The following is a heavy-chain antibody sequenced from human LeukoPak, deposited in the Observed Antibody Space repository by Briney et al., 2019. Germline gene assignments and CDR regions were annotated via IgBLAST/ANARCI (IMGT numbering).Heavy chain of an antibody. CDR2: IYTSGST. J-gene: IGHJ3*02. CDR1: GGSISSYY. V-gene: IGHV4-4*07. Sequence: SETLSLTCTVSGGSISSYYWSWIRQPAGKGLEWIGRIYTSGSTNYNPSLKSRVTMSVDTSKNQFSLKLSSVTAADTAVYYCARHGISGSSSYDAFDIWGQGTMVTVSS. CDR3: ARHGISGSSSYDAFDI. D-gene: IGHD1-26*01.